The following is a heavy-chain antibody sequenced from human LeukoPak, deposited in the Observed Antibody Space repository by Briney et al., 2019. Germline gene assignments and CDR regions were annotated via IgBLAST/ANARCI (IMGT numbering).Heavy chain of an antibody. V-gene: IGHV3-30*18. Sequence: GGSLRLSCVASGFTFRNFWMNWVRQAPGKGLEWVAVISYDGSNKYYADSVKGRFIISRDNSKNTLYLQMNSLRAEDTAVYYCAKDGSPQRFLEWLSPYYYYYGMDVWGQGTTVTVSS. J-gene: IGHJ6*02. D-gene: IGHD3-3*01. CDR3: AKDGSPQRFLEWLSPYYYYYGMDV. CDR1: GFTFRNFW. CDR2: ISYDGSNK.